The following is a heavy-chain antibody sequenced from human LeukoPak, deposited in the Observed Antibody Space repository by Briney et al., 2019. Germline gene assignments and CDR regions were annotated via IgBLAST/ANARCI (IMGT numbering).Heavy chain of an antibody. D-gene: IGHD3-10*01. Sequence: SETLSLTCTVSGGSISSYYWSWIRQPPGKGLEWIGYIYYSGSTNQNPSLKSRVTISVDTSKNQFSLKLSSVTAADTALYYCARDSGNYGSGTYWYWGQGTLVTVSS. V-gene: IGHV4-59*01. J-gene: IGHJ4*02. CDR3: ARDSGNYGSGTYWY. CDR1: GGSISSYY. CDR2: IYYSGST.